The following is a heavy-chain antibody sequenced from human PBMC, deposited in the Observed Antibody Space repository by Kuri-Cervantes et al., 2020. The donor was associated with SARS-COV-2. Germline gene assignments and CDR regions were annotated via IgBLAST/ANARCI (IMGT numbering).Heavy chain of an antibody. CDR2: IWYYGSKK. V-gene: IGHV3-33*01. CDR1: GVTFSSYG. CDR3: ARAQYYYDSSGYYPLDY. Sequence: GGSLRLSCAASGVTFSSYGMHWVRQAPGKGLEWVAVIWYYGSKKYNADSVKGRFTIFRDNSKNTLYLQMNSLIADDTAVYYCARAQYYYDSSGYYPLDYWGQGTLVTVSS. D-gene: IGHD3-22*01. J-gene: IGHJ4*02.